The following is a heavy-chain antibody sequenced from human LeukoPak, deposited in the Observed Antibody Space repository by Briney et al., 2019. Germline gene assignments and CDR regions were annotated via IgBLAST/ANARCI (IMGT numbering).Heavy chain of an antibody. Sequence: PSETLSLTCTVYGGSIGSDYWTWIRQPPGKGLEYIGYIYYTGGTNYNPSLKSRDTISVDTSKNQFSLKLSDVSGADRAVYFCAKFGNSGWVIDNWGQGTLVTVSS. CDR1: GGSIGSDY. CDR2: IYYTGGT. J-gene: IGHJ4*02. CDR3: AKFGNSGWVIDN. V-gene: IGHV4-59*08. D-gene: IGHD6-19*01.